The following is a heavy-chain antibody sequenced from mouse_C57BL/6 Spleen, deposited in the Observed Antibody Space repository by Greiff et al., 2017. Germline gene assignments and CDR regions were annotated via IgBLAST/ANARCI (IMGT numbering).Heavy chain of an antibody. CDR2: ISYDGSN. D-gene: IGHD1-1*01. V-gene: IGHV3-6*01. CDR1: GYSITSGYY. Sequence: ESGPGLVKPSQSLSLTCSVTGYSITSGYYWNWIRQFPGNKLEWMGYISYDGSNNYNPSLKNRISITRDTSKNQFFLKLNSVTTEDTATYYCAREGYYYGSRRAMDYWGQGTSVTVSS. J-gene: IGHJ4*01. CDR3: AREGYYYGSRRAMDY.